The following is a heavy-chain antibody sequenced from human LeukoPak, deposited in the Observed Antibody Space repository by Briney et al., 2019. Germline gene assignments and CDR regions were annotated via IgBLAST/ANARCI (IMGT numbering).Heavy chain of an antibody. Sequence: PGGSLRLSCAASGFTFSSYAMHWVRQAPGKGLEYVSATSSNGGSTYYANSVKGRFTISRDNSKNTLYLQMGSLRAEDMAVYYCARGEYYDSSGYGSFDYWGQGTLVTVSS. V-gene: IGHV3-64*01. J-gene: IGHJ4*02. CDR1: GFTFSSYA. CDR3: ARGEYYDSSGYGSFDY. D-gene: IGHD3-22*01. CDR2: TSSNGGST.